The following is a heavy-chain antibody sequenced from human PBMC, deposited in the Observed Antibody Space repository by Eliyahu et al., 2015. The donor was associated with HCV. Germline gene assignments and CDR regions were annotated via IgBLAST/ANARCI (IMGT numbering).Heavy chain of an antibody. V-gene: IGHV3-21*01. CDR2: ISSSSSYI. CDR1: GFXFISYS. CDR3: ARDNIGGQWLVQADY. J-gene: IGHJ4*02. D-gene: IGHD6-19*01. Sequence: EVQLVESGGGLVKPGGSLRLSCAASGFXFISYSMNWVRQAPGKGLEWVSSISSSSSYIYYADSVKGRFTISRDNAKNSLYLQMNSLRVEDTAVYYCARDNIGGQWLVQADYWGQGTLVTVSS.